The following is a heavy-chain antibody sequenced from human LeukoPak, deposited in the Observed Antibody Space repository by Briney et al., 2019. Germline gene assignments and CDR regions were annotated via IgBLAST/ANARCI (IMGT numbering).Heavy chain of an antibody. D-gene: IGHD3-10*01. CDR2: MYSTGST. Sequence: SETLSLTCTVSGGSISSYYWSWIRQTAGKGLEWIGRMYSTGSTNYNPSLKSRVTMSVDTSKNHFSLKLSSVTAADTAVYYCASSPTYYYGSGSYEYWGQGTLSPSPQ. V-gene: IGHV4-4*07. CDR1: GGSISSYY. CDR3: ASSPTYYYGSGSYEY. J-gene: IGHJ4*02.